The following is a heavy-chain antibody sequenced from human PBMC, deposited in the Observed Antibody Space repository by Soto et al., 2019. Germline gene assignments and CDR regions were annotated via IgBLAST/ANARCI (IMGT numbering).Heavy chain of an antibody. CDR3: ARIQVEAAAEDWVDP. J-gene: IGHJ5*02. CDR2: IIPILGIA. V-gene: IGHV1-69*02. D-gene: IGHD6-13*01. Sequence: AGVNVSLKAWVGSFSGYTIIWVRQAPGQGLEWMGRIIPILGIANSAQKFQGRVTITADKSTSTAYMELSSLRSEDTAVYYCARIQVEAAAEDWVDPWAQGTLVTVSS. CDR1: VGSFSGYT.